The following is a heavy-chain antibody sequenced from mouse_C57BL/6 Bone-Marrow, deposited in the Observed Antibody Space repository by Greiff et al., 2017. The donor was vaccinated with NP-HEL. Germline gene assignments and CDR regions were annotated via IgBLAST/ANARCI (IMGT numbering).Heavy chain of an antibody. V-gene: IGHV1-50*01. CDR2: IDPSDSYT. D-gene: IGHD1-1*01. CDR1: GYTFTSYW. J-gene: IGHJ4*01. Sequence: QVQLQQPGAELVKPGASVKLSCKASGYTFTSYWMQWVKQRPGQGLEWIGEIDPSDSYTNYNQKFKGKATLTVDTSSSTAYMQLSSLTSEDSAVYYCASLYGTPYGCAMDYWGQGTSVTVSS. CDR3: ASLYGTPYGCAMDY.